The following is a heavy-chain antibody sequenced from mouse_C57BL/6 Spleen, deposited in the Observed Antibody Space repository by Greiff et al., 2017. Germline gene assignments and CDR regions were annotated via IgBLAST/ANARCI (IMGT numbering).Heavy chain of an antibody. Sequence: VQLKQSGPGLVKPSQSLSLTCSVTGYSITSGYYWNWIRQFPGNKLEWMGYISYDGSNNYNPSLKNRISITLDTSKNQFCLKLNSVTTEDTATYYCARDKDSSGYGFAYWGQGTLVTVSA. V-gene: IGHV3-6*01. J-gene: IGHJ3*01. D-gene: IGHD3-2*02. CDR3: ARDKDSSGYGFAY. CDR1: GYSITSGYY. CDR2: ISYDGSN.